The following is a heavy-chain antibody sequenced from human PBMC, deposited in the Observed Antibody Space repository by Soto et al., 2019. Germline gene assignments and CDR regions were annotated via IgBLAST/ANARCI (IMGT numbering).Heavy chain of an antibody. D-gene: IGHD4-17*01. J-gene: IGHJ4*02. CDR3: ARDGTEYYGEYYDY. CDR2: ISSSGSTI. V-gene: IGHV3-48*03. CDR1: GFTFSSYE. Sequence: PGGSLRLSCAASGFTFSSYEMNWVRQAPGKGLEWVSYISSSGSTIYYADSVKGRFTISRDNAKNSLYLQMNSLRAEDTAVYYCARDGTEYYGEYYDYWGQGIPVTVSS.